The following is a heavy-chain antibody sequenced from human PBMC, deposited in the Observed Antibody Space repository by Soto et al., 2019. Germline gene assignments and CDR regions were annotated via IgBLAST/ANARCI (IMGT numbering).Heavy chain of an antibody. D-gene: IGHD1-7*01. CDR2: IIPIFGTA. V-gene: IGHV1-69*13. CDR3: ARDQLGRYNWNYMGAFDI. J-gene: IGHJ3*02. CDR1: GGTFSSYA. Sequence: SVKGSFKASGGTFSSYAISWVRQAPGQGLEWMGGIIPIFGTANYAQKFQGRVTITADESTSTAYMELSSLRSEDTAVYYCARDQLGRYNWNYMGAFDIWGQGTMVTVSS.